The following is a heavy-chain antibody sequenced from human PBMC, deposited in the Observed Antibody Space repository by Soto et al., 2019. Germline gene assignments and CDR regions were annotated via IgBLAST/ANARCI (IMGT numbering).Heavy chain of an antibody. CDR3: ARDPPVDTAMLDY. J-gene: IGHJ4*02. CDR1: GFTFSTYR. CDR2: ITSGSTYI. V-gene: IGHV3-21*01. D-gene: IGHD5-18*01. Sequence: GGSVRLSCVGSGFTFSTYRMNGVRQAPGKGLKWVSSITSGSTYIYYADSVKGRFTISRDNAKNSLYLQMNSLRAEDTAVYYCARDPPVDTAMLDYWGQGARVTVSS.